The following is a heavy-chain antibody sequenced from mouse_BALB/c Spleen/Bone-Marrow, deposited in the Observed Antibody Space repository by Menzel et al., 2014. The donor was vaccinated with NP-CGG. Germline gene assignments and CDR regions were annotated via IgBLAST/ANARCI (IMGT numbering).Heavy chain of an antibody. CDR2: VLPGSGST. Sequence: VQLQQSGAELMKPGASVKISCKATGYTFSTYWIEWVKQRPGHGLEWIGEVLPGSGSTNYNEKFKGKATFTADTSSNTAYIQLSSLTSEDSAVYYCARWGSSRAMDYWGQRTSGTVSS. CDR1: GYTFSTYW. CDR3: ARWGSSRAMDY. D-gene: IGHD3-1*01. J-gene: IGHJ4*01. V-gene: IGHV1-9*01.